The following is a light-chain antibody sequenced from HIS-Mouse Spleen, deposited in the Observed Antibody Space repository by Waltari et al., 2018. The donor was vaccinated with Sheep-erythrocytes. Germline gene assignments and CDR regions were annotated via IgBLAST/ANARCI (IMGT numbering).Light chain of an antibody. J-gene: IGLJ3*02. CDR2: EGS. Sequence: QSALTQPASVSGSPGQSITISCTGTRSDVGIYNLFSWYQQHPGKAPKLMIYEGSKRPSGVSNRFSGSKSGNTASLTISGLQAEDEADYYCCSYAGSSTPWVFGGGTKLTVL. CDR1: RSDVGIYNL. CDR3: CSYAGSSTPWV. V-gene: IGLV2-23*01.